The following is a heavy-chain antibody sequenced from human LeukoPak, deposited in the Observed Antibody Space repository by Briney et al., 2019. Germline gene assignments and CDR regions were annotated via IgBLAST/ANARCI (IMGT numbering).Heavy chain of an antibody. CDR3: ARRGLIPPKRRLWLPSPFDY. D-gene: IGHD5-18*01. V-gene: IGHV3-23*01. CDR1: GFTFSSYA. Sequence: PGGSLRLSCAASGFTFSSYAMSWVRQAPGKGLEWVSAISGSGGSTYYADSVEGRFTISRDNSKNTLYLQMNSLRAEDTAVYYCARRGLIPPKRRLWLPSPFDYWGQGTLVTVSS. J-gene: IGHJ4*02. CDR2: ISGSGGST.